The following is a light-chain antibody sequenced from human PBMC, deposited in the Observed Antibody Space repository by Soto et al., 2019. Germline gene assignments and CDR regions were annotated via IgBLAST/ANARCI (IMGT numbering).Light chain of an antibody. J-gene: IGLJ1*01. Sequence: QSALTQPASVSGSPGQSITISCTGTSSDVGGYNYVSWYQQHPGKAPKLMIYDVSNRPSGVSNRFSGSKSGNTASLTISGLQAEDEADYYCSSYTSGSTPYVFGNGTKVTVL. V-gene: IGLV2-14*01. CDR1: SSDVGGYNY. CDR2: DVS. CDR3: SSYTSGSTPYV.